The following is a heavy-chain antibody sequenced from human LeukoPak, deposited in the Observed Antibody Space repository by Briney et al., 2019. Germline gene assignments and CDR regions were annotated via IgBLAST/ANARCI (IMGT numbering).Heavy chain of an antibody. CDR3: ARESGYSYCYDLDP. CDR1: GLILSQYY. J-gene: IGHJ5*02. CDR2: ISSSGSTI. V-gene: IGHV3-11*04. Sequence: GGSLRLFCAASGLILSQYYMRWMRQAPGRGLEGVSYISSSGSTIYYADSVKGRFTISRDNAKNSLYLQMNSLRAEDTAVYYCARESGYSYCYDLDPWGQGTLVTVSS. D-gene: IGHD5-18*01.